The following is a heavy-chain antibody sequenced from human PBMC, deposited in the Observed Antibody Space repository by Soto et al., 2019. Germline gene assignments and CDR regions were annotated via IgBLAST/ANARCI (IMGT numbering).Heavy chain of an antibody. CDR1: GSTFSSYG. Sequence: GGSLRLSCAASGSTFSSYGMHWVRQAPGKGLEWVAVIWYDGSNKYYADSVKGRFTISRDNSKNTLYLQMNSLRAEDTAVYYCARGLTGTLYYFDYWGQGTLITVS. CDR3: ARGLTGTLYYFDY. J-gene: IGHJ4*02. V-gene: IGHV3-33*01. CDR2: IWYDGSNK. D-gene: IGHD1-20*01.